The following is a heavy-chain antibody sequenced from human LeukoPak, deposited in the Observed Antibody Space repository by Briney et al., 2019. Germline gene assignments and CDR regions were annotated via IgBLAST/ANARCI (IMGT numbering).Heavy chain of an antibody. D-gene: IGHD3-22*01. CDR3: TPLPYYYDSSGYPTYYFDY. CDR1: GFTFSGSA. CDR2: IRSKANSYAT. J-gene: IGHJ4*02. V-gene: IGHV3-73*01. Sequence: GGSLRLSCAASGFTFSGSAMHWVRQASGKGLEWVGRIRSKANSYATAYAASVKGRFTISRDDSKNTAYLQMNRLKTEDTAVYYCTPLPYYYDSSGYPTYYFDYWGQGTRVTVSS.